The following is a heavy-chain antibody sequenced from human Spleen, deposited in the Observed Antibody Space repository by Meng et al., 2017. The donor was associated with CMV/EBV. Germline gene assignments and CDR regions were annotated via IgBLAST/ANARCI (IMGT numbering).Heavy chain of an antibody. CDR2: INPNSGGT. CDR1: GYTFTSYD. Sequence: ASVKVSCKASGYTFTSYDINWVRQAPGQGLEWMGWINPNSGGTNYAQKFQGRVTMTRDTSISTVYMELSSLRSEDTAVYFCARERKVTIFGVARRVGIDPWGQGTLVTVSS. J-gene: IGHJ5*02. CDR3: ARERKVTIFGVARRVGIDP. V-gene: IGHV1-2*02. D-gene: IGHD3-3*01.